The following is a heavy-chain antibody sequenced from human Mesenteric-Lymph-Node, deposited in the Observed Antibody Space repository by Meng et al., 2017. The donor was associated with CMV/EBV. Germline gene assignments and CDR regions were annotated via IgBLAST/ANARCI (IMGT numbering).Heavy chain of an antibody. Sequence: CAASGFTFNIYWLHWVRQAPGKGLVWVSRINTDESTTTYADSVKGRFTISRDNAKNTLYLEMNSLRAEDTAVYFCTRVGPGGSFDYWGQGTLVTVSS. D-gene: IGHD2-8*02. CDR1: GFTFNIYW. V-gene: IGHV3-74*03. CDR2: INTDESTT. J-gene: IGHJ4*02. CDR3: TRVGPGGSFDY.